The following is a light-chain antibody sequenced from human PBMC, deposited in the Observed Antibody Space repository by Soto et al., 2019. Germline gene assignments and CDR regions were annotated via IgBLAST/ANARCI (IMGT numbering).Light chain of an antibody. J-gene: IGKJ4*01. V-gene: IGKV1-5*01. CDR1: QSVTSW. CDR3: HQYNSYSPT. Sequence: TQSPSTLSASVGDRVTITCRASQSVTSWLAWYQQKPGKAPKLLIYDASSLESGVPSRFSGRGSGTEFTLTISSLQPDDFATYYCHQYNSYSPTFGGGTKVDIK. CDR2: DAS.